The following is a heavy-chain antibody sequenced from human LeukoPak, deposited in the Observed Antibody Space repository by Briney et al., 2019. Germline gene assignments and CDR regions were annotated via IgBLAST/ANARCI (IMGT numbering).Heavy chain of an antibody. CDR1: GFTFSSYY. CDR2: IYGGGNS. V-gene: IGHV3-66*02. Sequence: GGSLRLSCAASGFTFSSYYMSWVLQAPGKGLEWVSGIYGGGNSYYADSVTGRFTISRDNSRNTLYLQMNSLRGEDTAVYYCARELTVGATIDYWGQGTLVTVSS. CDR3: ARELTVGATIDY. D-gene: IGHD1-26*01. J-gene: IGHJ4*02.